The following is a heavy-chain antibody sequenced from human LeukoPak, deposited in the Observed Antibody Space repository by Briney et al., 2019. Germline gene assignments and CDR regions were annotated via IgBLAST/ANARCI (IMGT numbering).Heavy chain of an antibody. CDR2: INPYNGNT. J-gene: IGHJ4*01. V-gene: IGHV1-18*01. Sequence: ASVKVSCKTSGYTFSNYNINWVRQAPGQGLEWMGWINPYNGNTNYAQNLQGRVTITTDTSTSTAYMELRSLRSDDTAVYYCARVDSRQHLVPVDYWGHGTLVIVSS. D-gene: IGHD6-13*01. CDR1: GYTFSNYN. CDR3: ARVDSRQHLVPVDY.